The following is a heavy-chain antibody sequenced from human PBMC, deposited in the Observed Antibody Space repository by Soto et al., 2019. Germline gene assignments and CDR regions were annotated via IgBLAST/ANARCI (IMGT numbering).Heavy chain of an antibody. CDR1: GFTFSSYA. Sequence: EVQLLESGGGLVQPGGSLRLSCAASGFTFSSYAMSWVRQAPGKGLEWGSAISGSGGSTYYADSVKGRFTISRDNYKDTLYLQVNSLRAEGTAVEYCAKEYRVDIVVVVAATRAFDIWGQGTMVTVSS. CDR3: AKEYRVDIVVVVAATRAFDI. CDR2: ISGSGGST. V-gene: IGHV3-23*01. J-gene: IGHJ3*02. D-gene: IGHD2-15*01.